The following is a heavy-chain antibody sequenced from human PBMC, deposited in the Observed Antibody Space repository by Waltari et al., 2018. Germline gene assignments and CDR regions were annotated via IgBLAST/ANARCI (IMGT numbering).Heavy chain of an antibody. J-gene: IGHJ4*02. CDR2: ITGNDNT. D-gene: IGHD3-10*01. CDR3: ASGRERSYGSANYYQLDY. V-gene: IGHV1-3*01. Sequence: QVQLVQSGAEMKKPGASVTLSCKASGYTVFAYPIHWVRQAPGQGLEWMGWITGNDNTKYSQRFQGRVTSTRDRSASTTYMDLSTLRSEDTAVYYCASGRERSYGSANYYQLDYWGQGTLVTVSS. CDR1: GYTVFAYP.